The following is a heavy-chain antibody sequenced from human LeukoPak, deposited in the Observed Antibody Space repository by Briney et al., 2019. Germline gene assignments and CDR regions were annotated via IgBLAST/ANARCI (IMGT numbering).Heavy chain of an antibody. CDR1: GGSFSGYY. Sequence: PSETLSLTCAVYGGSFSGYYWSRIRQPPGKGLEWIGSIYYSGSTYYNPSLKSRVTISVDTSKNQFSLKLSSVTAADTAVYYCASESSYDFWSGYFWGQGTLVTVSS. J-gene: IGHJ4*02. D-gene: IGHD3-3*01. CDR3: ASESSYDFWSGYF. V-gene: IGHV4-34*01. CDR2: IYYSGST.